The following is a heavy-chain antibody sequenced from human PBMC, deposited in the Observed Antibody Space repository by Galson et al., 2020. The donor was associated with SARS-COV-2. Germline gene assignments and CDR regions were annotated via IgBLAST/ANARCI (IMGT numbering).Heavy chain of an antibody. D-gene: IGHD3-3*01. CDR1: GGSIRSGGYY. CDR2: IYYSGTT. V-gene: IGHV4-31*03. Sequence: ETSETLYLTCTVSGGSIRSGGYYWIWLRPHPGKRLEWIGYIYYSGTTYYNPSLKSRVTISVDTSKNQFSLTLSSVTAADTAVYYCARASRTIFGVVKHFDYWGQGTLVAVSS. J-gene: IGHJ4*02. CDR3: ARASRTIFGVVKHFDY.